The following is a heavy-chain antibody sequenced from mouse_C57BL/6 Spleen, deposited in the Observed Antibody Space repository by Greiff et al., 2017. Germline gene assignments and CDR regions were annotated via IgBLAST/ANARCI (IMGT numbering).Heavy chain of an antibody. CDR1: GYTFTDYN. CDR3: ARSGYYARYWYFDV. CDR2: INPNNGGT. V-gene: IGHV1-18*01. J-gene: IGHJ1*03. D-gene: IGHD2-3*01. Sequence: EVQLQQSGPELVKPGASVKIPCKASGYTFTDYNMDWVKQSHGKSLEWIGDINPNNGGTIYNQKFKGKATLTVDKSSSTAYMELRSLTSEDTAVYYCARSGYYARYWYFDVWGTGTTVTVSS.